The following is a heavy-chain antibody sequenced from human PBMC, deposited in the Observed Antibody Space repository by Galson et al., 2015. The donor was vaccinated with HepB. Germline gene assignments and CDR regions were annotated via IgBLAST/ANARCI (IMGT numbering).Heavy chain of an antibody. V-gene: IGHV3-15*04. D-gene: IGHD3-16*01. Sequence: SLRLSCAASGFTFSSAGMYWVRQAPGKGPEWVGRIVRRSGGGTIDYAAPVKGRFTISRDDSRNTLYLLMNSLRTEDTAIYYCIWGSRSGIDYWGHGTFVTVSS. J-gene: IGHJ4*01. CDR2: IVRRSGGGTI. CDR1: GFTFSSAG. CDR3: IWGSRSGIDY.